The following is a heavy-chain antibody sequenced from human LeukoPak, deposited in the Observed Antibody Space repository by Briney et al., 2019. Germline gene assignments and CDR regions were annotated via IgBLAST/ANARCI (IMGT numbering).Heavy chain of an antibody. CDR1: GITFSSYA. Sequence: PEKSLRLSCAASGITFSSYALHWVRQAPGKGLECVSALSSDGVTTRYVDSVKGRFTISRDNSKNTLYLQMSSLRAEDTAVYYCVSQYGVDVWGQGTTVTVS. J-gene: IGHJ6*02. V-gene: IGHV3-64D*09. CDR3: VSQYGVDV. CDR2: LSSDGVTT.